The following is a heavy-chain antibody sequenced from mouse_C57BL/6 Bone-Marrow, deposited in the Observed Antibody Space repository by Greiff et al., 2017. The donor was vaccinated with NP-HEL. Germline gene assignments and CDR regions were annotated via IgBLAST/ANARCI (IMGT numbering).Heavy chain of an antibody. CDR3: TTGWLLRSFDY. CDR1: GFNIKDDY. J-gene: IGHJ2*01. V-gene: IGHV14-4*01. CDR2: IDPENGDT. Sequence: EVQLKESGAELVRPGASVKLSCTASGFNIKDDYMHWVKQRPEQGLEWIGWIDPENGDTEYASKFQGKATITADTSSNTAYLQLSSLTSEDTAVYYCTTGWLLRSFDYWGQGTTLTVSS. D-gene: IGHD2-3*01.